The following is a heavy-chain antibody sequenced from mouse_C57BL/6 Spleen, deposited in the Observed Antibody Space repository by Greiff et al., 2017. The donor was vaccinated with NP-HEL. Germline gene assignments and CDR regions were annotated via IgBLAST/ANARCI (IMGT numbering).Heavy chain of an antibody. Sequence: VKLVESGPGLVQPSQSLSITCTVSGFSLTSYGVHWVRQSPGKGLEWLGVIWRGGSTDYNSAFMSRLSITKDNSKSQVFFKMNSLQADDTAIYYCAKTPFNWDLDYWGQGTSVTVSS. CDR2: IWRGGST. CDR1: GFSLTSYG. CDR3: AKTPFNWDLDY. J-gene: IGHJ4*01. D-gene: IGHD4-1*02. V-gene: IGHV2-5*01.